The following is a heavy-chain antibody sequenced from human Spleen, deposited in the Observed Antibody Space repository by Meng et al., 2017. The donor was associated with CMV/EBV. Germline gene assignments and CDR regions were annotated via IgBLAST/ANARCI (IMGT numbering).Heavy chain of an antibody. V-gene: IGHV3-30*02. D-gene: IGHD5-24*01. CDR3: AIIEMATLDY. Sequence: GESLKISCAASGFTFSSYAMSWVRQAPGKGLEWVAFIRYDGSKKYYADSVKGRFTISRDNSKNTLYLQMNSLRAEYTAVYYCAIIEMATLDYWGQGTLVTVSS. CDR1: GFTFSSYA. CDR2: IRYDGSKK. J-gene: IGHJ4*02.